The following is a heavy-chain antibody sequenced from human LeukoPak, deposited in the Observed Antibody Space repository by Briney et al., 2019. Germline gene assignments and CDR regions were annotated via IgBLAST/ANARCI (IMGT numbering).Heavy chain of an antibody. J-gene: IGHJ5*02. Sequence: PGGSLRLSCVASGFTFSDYTMNWVRQARGKGLEWISYIDISSSSTYYADSVKGRFTISRDNAKNSLYLQMSSLRAEDTAVYYCAKEVPQSSSSSGGSCAFAPWGQGTLVTVSS. D-gene: IGHD2-2*01. CDR2: IDISSSST. CDR3: AKEVPQSSSSSGGSCAFAP. CDR1: GFTFSDYT. V-gene: IGHV3-48*04.